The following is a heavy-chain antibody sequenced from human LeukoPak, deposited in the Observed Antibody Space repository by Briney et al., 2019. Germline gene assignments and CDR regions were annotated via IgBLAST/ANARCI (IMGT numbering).Heavy chain of an antibody. D-gene: IGHD5-24*01. J-gene: IGHJ4*02. V-gene: IGHV4-38-2*01. CDR3: ALAPDGFDH. Sequence: SETLSLTCAVSGYSISSGYYWGWIRQPPGKGLEWIGTIYHSGSTYYNPSLKSRGTISVDTSKNPFSLKLSSVTAADTAVYYCALAPDGFDHWGQGTLVTVSS. CDR2: IYHSGST. CDR1: GYSISSGYY.